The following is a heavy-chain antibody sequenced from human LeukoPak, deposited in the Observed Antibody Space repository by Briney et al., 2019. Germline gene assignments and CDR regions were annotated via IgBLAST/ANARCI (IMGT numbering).Heavy chain of an antibody. D-gene: IGHD2-15*01. CDR1: GGTFSSYA. J-gene: IGHJ6*04. V-gene: IGHV1-69*06. Sequence: SVKVSCKASGGTFSSYAISWVRQAPGQGLEWMGGIIPIFGTANYAQKFQGRVTITADKSTSTAYMELSSLRPEDTAVYSCASPGYCSGGSCYDPNYYYYGMDVWGKGTTVTVSS. CDR3: ASPGYCSGGSCYDPNYYYYGMDV. CDR2: IIPIFGTA.